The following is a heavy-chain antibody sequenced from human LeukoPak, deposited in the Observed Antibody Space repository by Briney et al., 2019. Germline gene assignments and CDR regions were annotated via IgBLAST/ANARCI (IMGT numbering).Heavy chain of an antibody. CDR1: GGSISSGGYS. J-gene: IGHJ4*02. Sequence: SETLSLTCAVSGGSISSGGYSWSWIRQPPGKGLEWIGYIYHSGSTYYNPSHKSRVTISVDTSKNQFSLKLSSVTAADTAVHYCARVLYYYDSSGTPTATYYFDYWGQGTLVTVSS. CDR3: ARVLYYYDSSGTPTATYYFDY. V-gene: IGHV4-30-2*01. D-gene: IGHD3-22*01. CDR2: IYHSGST.